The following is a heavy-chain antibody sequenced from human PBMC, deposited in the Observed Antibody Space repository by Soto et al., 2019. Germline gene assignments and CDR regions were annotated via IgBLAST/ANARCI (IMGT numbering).Heavy chain of an antibody. V-gene: IGHV3-30*18. J-gene: IGHJ4*02. D-gene: IGHD4-4*01. Sequence: QVQPVESGGGVVQPGRSLRLSCAASGFTFSRYGMHWVRQAPGKGLEWVAAISHAGSNKYYADAVKRRFTISRDNSKNTLYLQMNSLRAEDTALYYCAKGHDYSNYWGQGTLVTFSS. CDR3: AKGHDYSNY. CDR1: GFTFSRYG. CDR2: ISHAGSNK.